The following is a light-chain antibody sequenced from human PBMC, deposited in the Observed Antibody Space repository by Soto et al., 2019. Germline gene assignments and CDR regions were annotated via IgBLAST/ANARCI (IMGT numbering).Light chain of an antibody. CDR3: QQYSNCPPWT. CDR2: DAS. V-gene: IGKV3-15*01. J-gene: IGKJ1*01. Sequence: ILMTQSPATLSVSPGERATLSCRASQSVSNNLAWYQQKPGQAPRLLIYDASTRATGIPARFSGSGSGTEFTLTISGLQSEDFAVYYCQQYSNCPPWTFGQGTKVEIK. CDR1: QSVSNN.